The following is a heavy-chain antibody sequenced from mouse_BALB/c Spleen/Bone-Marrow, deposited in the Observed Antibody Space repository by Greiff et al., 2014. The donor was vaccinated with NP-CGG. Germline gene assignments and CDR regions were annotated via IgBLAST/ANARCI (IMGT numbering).Heavy chain of an antibody. CDR1: GYTFTSYW. Sequence: VQLQQSGAELVKPGAPVKLSCKASGYTFTSYWMNWVKQRPGRGLEWIGRIDPSDSETHYNQKFKDKATLTVDKSSSTAYIQLSSLTSEDSAVYYCARSTNYYKYFDDWGAGTTVTVSS. CDR2: IDPSDSET. CDR3: ARSTNYYKYFDD. J-gene: IGHJ1*01. V-gene: IGHV1-69*02. D-gene: IGHD1-1*01.